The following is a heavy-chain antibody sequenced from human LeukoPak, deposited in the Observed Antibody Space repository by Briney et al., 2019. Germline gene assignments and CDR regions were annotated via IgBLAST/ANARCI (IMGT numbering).Heavy chain of an antibody. Sequence: GGSLRLSCEASGFTFGTYEMTWIRQAPGKGLEWVSYISSSGSTIYYADSVKGRFTISRDNAKNSLYLQMNSLRAEDTAVYYCARDEAVAPPDYWGQGTLVTVAS. CDR3: ARDEAVAPPDY. CDR2: ISSSGSTI. V-gene: IGHV3-48*03. J-gene: IGHJ4*02. CDR1: GFTFGTYE. D-gene: IGHD6-19*01.